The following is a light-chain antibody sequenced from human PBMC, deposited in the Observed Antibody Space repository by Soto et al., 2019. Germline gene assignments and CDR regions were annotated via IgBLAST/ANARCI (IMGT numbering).Light chain of an antibody. J-gene: IGKJ1*01. CDR2: DAY. V-gene: IGKV1-5*01. CDR3: QQYNTYST. CDR1: QSVSSR. Sequence: IQMTQSPSTLSASVGDGVTITCRASQSVSSRLAWYQQKPGKAPKVLIYDAYSLESGVPSRFSGSGSGTEFTLTITSLQPDDFAIYYCQQYNTYSTFGQGTKVDIK.